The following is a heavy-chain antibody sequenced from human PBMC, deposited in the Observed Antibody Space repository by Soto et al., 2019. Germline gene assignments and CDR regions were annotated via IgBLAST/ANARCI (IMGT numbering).Heavy chain of an antibody. D-gene: IGHD6-19*01. J-gene: IGHJ6*02. CDR2: ISYDGRNK. CDR3: VKDGSSGWPYYYGLDV. CDR1: GFTFSSYG. Sequence: PGESLRLSCAASGFTFSSYGMHWVRQAPGKGLEWVAVISYDGRNKYYADSVKGRFTISRDNSKNTLYLQMSSLRADDTAVYYCVKDGSSGWPYYYGLDVWGQGTTVTVSS. V-gene: IGHV3-30*18.